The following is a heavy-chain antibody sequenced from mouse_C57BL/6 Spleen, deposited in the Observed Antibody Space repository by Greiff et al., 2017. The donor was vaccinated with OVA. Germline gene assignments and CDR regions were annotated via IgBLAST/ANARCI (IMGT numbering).Heavy chain of an antibody. CDR2: IYPGGGYT. CDR3: ARNTDYYGSSYYAMDY. CDR1: GYTFTNYW. D-gene: IGHD1-1*01. Sequence: VQLQHSGAELVRPGTSVKMSCKASGYTFTNYWIGWAKQRPGHGLEWIGDIYPGGGYTNYNEKFKGKATLTADKSSSTAYMQFSSLTSEDSAIYYCARNTDYYGSSYYAMDYWGQGTSVTVSS. V-gene: IGHV1-63*01. J-gene: IGHJ4*01.